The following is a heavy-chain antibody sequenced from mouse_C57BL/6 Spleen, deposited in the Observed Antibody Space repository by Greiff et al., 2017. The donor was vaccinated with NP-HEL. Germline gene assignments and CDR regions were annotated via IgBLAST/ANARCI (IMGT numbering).Heavy chain of an antibody. D-gene: IGHD3-3*01. CDR1: GYSFTDYN. V-gene: IGHV1-39*01. Sequence: EVKLQESGPELVKPGASVKISCKASGYSFTDYNMNWVKQSNGKSLEWIGVINPNYGTTSYNQKFKGKATLTVDQSSSTAYMQLNSLTSEDSAVYYCAREKGHLGEYYFDYWGQGTTLTVSS. CDR3: AREKGHLGEYYFDY. J-gene: IGHJ2*01. CDR2: INPNYGTT.